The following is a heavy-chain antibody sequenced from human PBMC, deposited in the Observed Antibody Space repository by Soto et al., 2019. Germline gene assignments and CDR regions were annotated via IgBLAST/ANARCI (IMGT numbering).Heavy chain of an antibody. CDR3: ATKNLGAAAGLNY. J-gene: IGHJ4*02. D-gene: IGHD6-13*01. Sequence: ASVKVSCKVSGYTLTELSMHWLRQAPGKGLEWMGGFDPEDGETIHAQKFQGRVTMTEDTSTDKAYMELSSLRSEDTAVYYCATKNLGAAAGLNYWGQGTLVTVSS. V-gene: IGHV1-24*01. CDR1: GYTLTELS. CDR2: FDPEDGET.